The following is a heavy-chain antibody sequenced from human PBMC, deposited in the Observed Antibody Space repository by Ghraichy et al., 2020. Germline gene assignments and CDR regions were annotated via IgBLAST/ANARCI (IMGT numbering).Heavy chain of an antibody. CDR3: ARDYLGDIPSYFDY. CDR2: TSYDGYNQ. CDR1: GFIFSNFG. V-gene: IGHV3-30*03. D-gene: IGHD3-10*01. Sequence: GGSLRLSCAASGFIFSNFGMHWVRQAPGKGLEWVAFTSYDGYNQFYADSVKGRFTISRDNSKNTVFLQMDSLRTEDTAVYYCARDYLGDIPSYFDYWGQGTLVTVSS. J-gene: IGHJ4*02.